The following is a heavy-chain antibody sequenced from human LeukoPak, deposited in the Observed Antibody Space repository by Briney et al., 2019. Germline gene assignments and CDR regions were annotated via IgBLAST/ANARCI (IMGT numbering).Heavy chain of an antibody. CDR1: GYSISSSNW. CDR2: IYYSGST. CDR3: ARTRAGYSSSWPDY. Sequence: SDTLSLTCAVSGYSISSSNWWGWIRQPPGKGLEWIGYIYYSGSTNYNPSLKSRVTMSVDTSKNQFSLKLSSVTALDTAVYYCARTRAGYSSSWPDYWGQGTLVTVSS. D-gene: IGHD6-13*01. V-gene: IGHV4-28*06. J-gene: IGHJ4*02.